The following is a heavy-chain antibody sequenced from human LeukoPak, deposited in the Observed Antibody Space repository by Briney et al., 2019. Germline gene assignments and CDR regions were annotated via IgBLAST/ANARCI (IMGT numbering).Heavy chain of an antibody. D-gene: IGHD3-22*01. J-gene: IGHJ4*02. CDR1: GYSFTTYW. Sequence: ESLKISCKGSGYSFTTYWIGWVRQMPGKGLEWMGVIYPGDSDTRYSPSFQGQVTISADKSISTAYLQWSSLKASDTAMYYCARLSTHGSYYGCFDHWGQGTLVTVSS. CDR2: IYPGDSDT. CDR3: ARLSTHGSYYGCFDH. V-gene: IGHV5-51*01.